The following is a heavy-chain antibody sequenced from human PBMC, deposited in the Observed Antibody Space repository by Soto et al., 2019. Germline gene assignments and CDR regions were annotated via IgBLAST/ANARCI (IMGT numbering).Heavy chain of an antibody. V-gene: IGHV3-30*03. J-gene: IGHJ4*02. Sequence: HPGGSLRLSCATSGFSFNDYAMYWVRQAPGQGLEWVAIISSDGHHQFYLDNLRGRFTVSRDNSKNTLYLQMNSLRPEDTAVYYCSRGTYYPQSSGLNADYWGPGTVVTVSS. CDR2: ISSDGHHQ. CDR1: GFSFNDYA. CDR3: SRGTYYPQSSGLNADY. D-gene: IGHD3-22*01.